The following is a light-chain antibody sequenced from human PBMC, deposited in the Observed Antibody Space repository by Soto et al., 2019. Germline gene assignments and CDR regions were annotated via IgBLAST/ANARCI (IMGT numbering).Light chain of an antibody. CDR3: SSYTSSSTLL. J-gene: IGLJ2*01. CDR2: EVS. CDR1: STDVGGYNY. V-gene: IGLV2-8*01. Sequence: QSALTQPPSAAGSPGQSVTISCTGTSTDVGGYNYVSWYQQYPGKAPKLMIYEVSKRPSGVPDRFSGSKSGNTASLTVSGLQAEDEADYYCSSYTSSSTLLFGGGTKLTVL.